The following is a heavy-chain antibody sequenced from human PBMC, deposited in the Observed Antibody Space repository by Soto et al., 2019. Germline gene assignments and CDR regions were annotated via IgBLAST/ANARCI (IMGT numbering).Heavy chain of an antibody. CDR2: IRSKAYGGTT. V-gene: IGHV3-49*03. CDR3: TRGDSAKPYGMDV. J-gene: IGHJ6*02. D-gene: IGHD4-4*01. CDR1: GFTFGDYA. Sequence: GGSLRLSCTASGFTFGDYAMSWFRQAPGKGLEWVGFIRSKAYGGTTEYAASVKGRFTISRDDSKSIAYLQMNSLKTEDTAVYYCTRGDSAKPYGMDVWGQGTTVTVSS.